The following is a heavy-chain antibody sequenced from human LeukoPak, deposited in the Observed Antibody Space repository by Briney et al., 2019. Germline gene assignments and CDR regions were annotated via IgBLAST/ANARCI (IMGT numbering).Heavy chain of an antibody. CDR2: LSCDGSVK. V-gene: IGHV3-30*18. D-gene: IGHD2-15*01. Sequence: PGRSLKLPCQPPEFTFVSYALTWVRQPQAKGLEWVAVLSCDGSVKYYADSVKGRFTISRDNSKNTLYLQMNSLRAEDTAIYYCAKVGCSGGNCYAAFDIWGQGTMVTVSS. CDR1: EFTFVSYA. J-gene: IGHJ3*02. CDR3: AKVGCSGGNCYAAFDI.